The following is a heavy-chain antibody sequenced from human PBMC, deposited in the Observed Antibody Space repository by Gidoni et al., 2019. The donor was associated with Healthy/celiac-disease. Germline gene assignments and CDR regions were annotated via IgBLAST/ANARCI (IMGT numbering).Heavy chain of an antibody. Sequence: QVQLQESGPGLVTPSETLSLTCTVAGGSISSYYWSWIRQPAGKGLEWIGRIYTSGSTNYNPSLKSRVTMSVDTSKNQFSLKLSSVTAADTAVYYCAREGGSIVLMVYADYFDYWGQGTLVTVSS. CDR1: GGSISSYY. CDR2: IYTSGST. V-gene: IGHV4-4*07. CDR3: AREGGSIVLMVYADYFDY. J-gene: IGHJ4*02. D-gene: IGHD2-8*01.